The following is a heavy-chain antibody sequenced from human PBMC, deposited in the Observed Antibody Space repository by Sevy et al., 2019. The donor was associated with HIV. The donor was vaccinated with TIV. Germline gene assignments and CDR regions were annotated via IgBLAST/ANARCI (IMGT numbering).Heavy chain of an antibody. CDR1: GYTFTSHS. CDR2: TNPRGGST. Sequence: ASVKVSCKASGYTFTSHSIHWVRQAPGQGLEWIGITNPRGGSTSYAQKFQGRVTMTRDTSTSTVYMDLSSLRSEDTAVYYCARDFHYHYAGGTLFYWGHGTLVTVSS. D-gene: IGHD3-16*01. V-gene: IGHV1-46*01. CDR3: ARDFHYHYAGGTLFY. J-gene: IGHJ4*01.